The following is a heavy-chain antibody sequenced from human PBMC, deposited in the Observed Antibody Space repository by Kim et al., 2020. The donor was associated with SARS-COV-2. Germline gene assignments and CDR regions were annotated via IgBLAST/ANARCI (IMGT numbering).Heavy chain of an antibody. CDR2: GDST. D-gene: IGHD6-25*01. V-gene: IGHV3-64D*06. CDR3: VKGPAAGY. Sequence: GDSTYYTASVWGRVTVSRDNSKKTLFLQMTSLRIDDTAVYYCVKGPAAGYWGQGTLVTVSS. J-gene: IGHJ4*02.